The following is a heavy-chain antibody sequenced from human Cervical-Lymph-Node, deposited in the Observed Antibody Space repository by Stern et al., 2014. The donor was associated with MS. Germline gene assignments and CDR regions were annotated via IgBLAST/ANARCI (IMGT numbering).Heavy chain of an antibody. CDR2: AIPTIGST. Sequence: VQLVESGAEVKKPGSSVNVSCTASGGRFTSYAISWVRQGPGQGLEWLGGAIPTIGSTNYAQKFQGRLTITADKSSNIAYMELRSLTTEDTAIYYCVERDAWFDPWGPGTLDTVSS. J-gene: IGHJ5*02. CDR3: VERDAWFDP. CDR1: GGRFTSYA. V-gene: IGHV1-69*06. D-gene: IGHD1-1*01.